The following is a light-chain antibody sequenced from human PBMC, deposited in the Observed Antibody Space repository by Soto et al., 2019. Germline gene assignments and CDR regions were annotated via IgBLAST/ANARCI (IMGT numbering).Light chain of an antibody. CDR3: CSYAGFSSVV. CDR2: EGG. Sequence: QSVLTQPASVSGSPGQSITISCTGTSRDIGGYNLVSWYQQHPGKAPKLIIYEGGKRPSGISNRFSASKSANTASLTISGLQAEDEADYYCCSYAGFSSVVFXTGTKVTVL. V-gene: IGLV2-23*03. CDR1: SRDIGGYNL. J-gene: IGLJ1*01.